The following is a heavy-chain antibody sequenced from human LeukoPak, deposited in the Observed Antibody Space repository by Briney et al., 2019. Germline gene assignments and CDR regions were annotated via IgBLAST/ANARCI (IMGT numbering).Heavy chain of an antibody. Sequence: ASVTVSCKASGYTFTSYAMNWVRQAPGQGLEWMGWINTNTGNPTYAQGFTGRFVFSLDTSVSTAYLQICSLKAEDTAVYYCARDGGRRPAASYYYYGMDVWGKGTTVTVSS. J-gene: IGHJ6*04. CDR1: GYTFTSYA. V-gene: IGHV7-4-1*01. D-gene: IGHD2-2*01. CDR3: ARDGGRRPAASYYYYGMDV. CDR2: INTNTGNP.